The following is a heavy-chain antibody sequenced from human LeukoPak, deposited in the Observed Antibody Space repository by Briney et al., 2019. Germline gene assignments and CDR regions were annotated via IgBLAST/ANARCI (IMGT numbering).Heavy chain of an antibody. D-gene: IGHD4-17*01. CDR1: GVSITVYY. Sequence: PSETLSLTCTVSGVSITVYYWSWIRQPAGKGLEWIGRISTSGSTNYNPSLKSRVTMSVDTSKNQISLKLSSVTAADTAVYYCGRSPATVTTLDWFDPWGPGTMVTVSS. CDR3: GRSPATVTTLDWFDP. J-gene: IGHJ5*02. V-gene: IGHV4-4*07. CDR2: ISTSGST.